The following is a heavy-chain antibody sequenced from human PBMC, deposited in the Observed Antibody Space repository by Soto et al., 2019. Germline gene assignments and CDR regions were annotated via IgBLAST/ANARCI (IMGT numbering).Heavy chain of an antibody. V-gene: IGHV3-11*01. CDR2: ISSSGSTI. J-gene: IGHJ6*02. CDR3: ARDLVRGYSYGKGYYYGMDV. D-gene: IGHD5-18*01. Sequence: PGGSLRLSCAASGFTFSDYYMSWIRQAPGKGLEWVSYISSSGSTIYYADSVKGRFTISRDNAKNSLYLQMNSLRAEDTAVYYCARDLVRGYSYGKGYYYGMDVWGQGTTVTVSS. CDR1: GFTFSDYY.